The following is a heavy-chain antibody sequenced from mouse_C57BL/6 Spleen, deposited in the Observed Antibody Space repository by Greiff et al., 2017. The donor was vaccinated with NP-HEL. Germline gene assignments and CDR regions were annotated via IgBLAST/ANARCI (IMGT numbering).Heavy chain of an antibody. CDR3: ARDHYYGSSLYYFDY. J-gene: IGHJ2*01. CDR2: ISDGGSYT. D-gene: IGHD1-1*01. V-gene: IGHV5-4*01. CDR1: GFTFSSYA. Sequence: EVKLQESGGGLVKPGGSLKLSCAASGFTFSSYAMSWVRQTPEKRLEWVATISDGGSYTYYPDNVKGRFTISRDNAKNNLYLQMSHLKSEDTAMYYCARDHYYGSSLYYFDYWGQGTTLTVSS.